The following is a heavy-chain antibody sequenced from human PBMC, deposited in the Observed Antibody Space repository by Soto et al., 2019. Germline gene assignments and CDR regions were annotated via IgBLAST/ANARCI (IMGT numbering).Heavy chain of an antibody. CDR1: GYTFTSYG. J-gene: IGHJ6*02. CDR3: ARGPQQQLVPYYYYYGMDV. Sequence: QVQLVQSGAEVKKPGASVKVSCKASGYTFTSYGISWVRQAPGQGLEWMGWISAYNGNTNYAQKLQGRVTMTTDTSTSTAYMEVRSLRSDDTAVYYCARGPQQQLVPYYYYYGMDVWGQGTTVTVSS. V-gene: IGHV1-18*01. D-gene: IGHD6-13*01. CDR2: ISAYNGNT.